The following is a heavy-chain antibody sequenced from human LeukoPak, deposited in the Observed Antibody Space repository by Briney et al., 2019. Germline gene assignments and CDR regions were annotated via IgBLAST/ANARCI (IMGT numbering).Heavy chain of an antibody. Sequence: PSETLSLTCTVSGGSISSYYWSWIRQPAGKGLEWIGRIYTGGSTNYNPSLKSRVTMSVDTSKNQFSLKLSSVTAADTAVYYCARGGRFWSGSNWFDPWGQGTLVTVSS. V-gene: IGHV4-4*07. CDR1: GGSISSYY. J-gene: IGHJ5*02. D-gene: IGHD3-3*01. CDR3: ARGGRFWSGSNWFDP. CDR2: IYTGGST.